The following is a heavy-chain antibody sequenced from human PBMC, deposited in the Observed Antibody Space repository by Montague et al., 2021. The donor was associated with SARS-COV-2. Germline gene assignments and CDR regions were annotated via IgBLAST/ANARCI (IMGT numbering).Heavy chain of an antibody. J-gene: IGHJ4*02. CDR2: IYSNDVK. D-gene: IGHD3-9*01. CDR1: GFSLSTPNVG. V-gene: IGHV2-5*01. Sequence: PALVKPTQTLTLTCTFSGFSLSTPNVGVGWIRQPPGKALEWVAVIYSNDVKRYSPSLRNRLTITKDTAKNQVVLSLTYVDPVDTATYCCAHLIRYYDIFTGIPFDYWGQGSQVTVSS. CDR3: AHLIRYYDIFTGIPFDY.